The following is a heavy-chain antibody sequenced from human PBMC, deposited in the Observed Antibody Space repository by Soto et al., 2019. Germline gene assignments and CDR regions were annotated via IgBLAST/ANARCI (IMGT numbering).Heavy chain of an antibody. J-gene: IGHJ4*02. D-gene: IGHD3-22*01. Sequence: ASVKVSCKASGDTFSSYAISWVRQAPGQGLEWMGGIIPIFGTASYAQKFEGRVTITADKSTSTAYRELSRLRSEDTAVYYCARSGLMTVVVTNKNPQYSFDSWGQGTLVPVSP. CDR3: ARSGLMTVVVTNKNPQYSFDS. CDR2: IIPIFGTA. CDR1: GDTFSSYA. V-gene: IGHV1-69*06.